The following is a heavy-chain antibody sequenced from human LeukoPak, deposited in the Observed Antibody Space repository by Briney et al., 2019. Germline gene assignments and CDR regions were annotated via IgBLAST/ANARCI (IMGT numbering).Heavy chain of an antibody. D-gene: IGHD2/OR15-2a*01. CDR3: ARDFGIAKNNAFDI. J-gene: IGHJ3*02. V-gene: IGHV4-61*01. CDR2: IYSSGRT. CDR1: GGSISSISYY. Sequence: SETLSLTCTVSGGSISSISYYWGWIRQPPGKGLEWIGYIYSSGRTNYNPSLKSRVSISVDTSKNQFSLKLSSVTAADTAVYYCARDFGIAKNNAFDIWGQRTMVTVSS.